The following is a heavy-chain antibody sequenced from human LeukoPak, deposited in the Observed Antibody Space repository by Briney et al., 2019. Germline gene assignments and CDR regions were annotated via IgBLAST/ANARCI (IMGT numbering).Heavy chain of an antibody. CDR2: ISAYNGNT. CDR3: ARDLGGSWGEPPFDY. D-gene: IGHD3-10*01. J-gene: IGHJ4*02. V-gene: IGHV1-18*01. Sequence: ASVKVSCKASGYTFTSYGISWVRQAPGEALEWKGWISAYNGNTNYAQKLQGRVTMTTDTSTSTAYMELRSLRSDDTAVYYCARDLGGSWGEPPFDYWGQGTLVTVSS. CDR1: GYTFTSYG.